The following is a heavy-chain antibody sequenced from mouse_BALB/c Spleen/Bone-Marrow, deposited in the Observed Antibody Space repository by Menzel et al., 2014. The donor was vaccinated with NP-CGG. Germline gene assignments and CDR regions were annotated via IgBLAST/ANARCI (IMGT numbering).Heavy chain of an antibody. J-gene: IGHJ4*01. Sequence: EVQVVESGGGLVHPGGSLKLSCATSGFTFSDYYMYWVRQTPEKRLEWVAYISNGGGSTYYPDTVKGRFTISRDNAKNTLYLQMSRLKSEDTAMYYCARRGWYYAMDYWGQGTSVTVSS. CDR3: ARRGWYYAMDY. V-gene: IGHV5-12*02. CDR1: GFTFSDYY. CDR2: ISNGGGST. D-gene: IGHD2-3*01.